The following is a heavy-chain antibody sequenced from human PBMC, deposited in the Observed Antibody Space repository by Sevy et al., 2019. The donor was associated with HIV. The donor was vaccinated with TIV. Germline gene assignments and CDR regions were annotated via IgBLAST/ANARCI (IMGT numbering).Heavy chain of an antibody. CDR1: GFTFSSYS. D-gene: IGHD6-19*01. V-gene: IGHV3-48*01. J-gene: IGHJ4*02. Sequence: GGSLRLSCAASGFTFSSYSMNWVRQAPGKGLEWVSHISRSSSTIYYVDSVKGRFTISRDNAKNSLYLQMNSLRAEDTAVYYCARSPPYSSGWYGIDYWGQGTLVTVSS. CDR2: ISRSSSTI. CDR3: ARSPPYSSGWYGIDY.